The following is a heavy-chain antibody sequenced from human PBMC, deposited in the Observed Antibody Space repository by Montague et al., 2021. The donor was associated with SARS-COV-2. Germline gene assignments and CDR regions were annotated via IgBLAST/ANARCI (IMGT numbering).Heavy chain of an antibody. CDR3: ARHTVFCTSTSCFQEPTLVFYLDV. CDR1: GDSISHSSFY. Sequence: SETLSLTCSVSGDSISHSSFYWGWIRQPPGKGLEWIGRIYYSGSSSYNPSLKSRVTISIDTSKNQFSLKLSSVTAADTAVYYCARHTVFCTSTSCFQEPTLVFYLDVWGKGTTVTVSS. CDR2: IYYSGSS. V-gene: IGHV4-39*01. D-gene: IGHD2-2*01. J-gene: IGHJ6*03.